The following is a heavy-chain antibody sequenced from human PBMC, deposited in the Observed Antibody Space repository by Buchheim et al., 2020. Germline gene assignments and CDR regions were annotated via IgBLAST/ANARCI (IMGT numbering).Heavy chain of an antibody. CDR2: ISRSGST. V-gene: IGHV4-34*01. J-gene: IGHJ4*02. CDR3: ARAPSSGSYGRGVFPDY. D-gene: IGHD1-26*01. CDR1: GGSFSGYY. Sequence: QVQLQQWGAGLLKPSETLSLTCAVYGGSFSGYYWSWIRQPPGKGLEWIGEISRSGSTNYNPSLKSRVTISIDTSKNQFSLKLSSVTAADTAVYYCARAPSSGSYGRGVFPDYWGQGAL.